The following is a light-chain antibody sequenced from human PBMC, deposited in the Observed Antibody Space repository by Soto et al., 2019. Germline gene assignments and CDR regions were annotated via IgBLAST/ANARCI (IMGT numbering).Light chain of an antibody. V-gene: IGLV2-14*03. CDR3: STIISHRINV. Sequence: QSALAQPTSVSGSPGQSITISCTGNHNDIGTYDYVSWYQQHPGRAPRLLIHGVTTRPSGISDRFSASKSGLTASLTISGPQTGVVADYYGSTIISHRINVLAPGPKFT. CDR2: GVT. J-gene: IGLJ1*01. CDR1: HNDIGTYDY.